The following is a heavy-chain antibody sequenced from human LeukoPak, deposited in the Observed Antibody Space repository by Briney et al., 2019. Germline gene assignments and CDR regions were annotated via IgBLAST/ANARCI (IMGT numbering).Heavy chain of an antibody. V-gene: IGHV3-7*01. CDR1: GFTFSNSW. J-gene: IGHJ4*02. D-gene: IGHD1-1*01. Sequence: GGSLRLSCEASGFTFSNSWMSWVRQAPGKGLEWVANIKQDGSEKYYVDSVKGRFTISRDNAKKSLYLQMNSLRAEDTAVFYCAIITRRLERPIGWGQGTLVTVSS. CDR2: IKQDGSEK. CDR3: AIITRRLERPIG.